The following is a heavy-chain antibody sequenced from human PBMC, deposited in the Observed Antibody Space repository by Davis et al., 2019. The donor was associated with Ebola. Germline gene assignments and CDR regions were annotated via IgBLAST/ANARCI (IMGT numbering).Heavy chain of an antibody. D-gene: IGHD2-2*01. V-gene: IGHV5-51*01. CDR3: ARLGDIVVVPAVHDY. CDR2: TNPGDSDT. J-gene: IGHJ4*02. Sequence: GGSLRPSFKGPGSSLTTNWIAWVRQLPGKGLEWMGTTNPGDSDTSYSPSFQGQVTISADKSTSTAYLQWSSLKASDTAMYYCARLGDIVVVPAVHDYWGQGTLVTVSS. CDR1: GSSLTTNW.